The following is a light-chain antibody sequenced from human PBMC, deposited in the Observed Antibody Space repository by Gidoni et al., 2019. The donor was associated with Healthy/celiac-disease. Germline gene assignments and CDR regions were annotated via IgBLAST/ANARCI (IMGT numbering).Light chain of an antibody. J-gene: IGKJ1*01. V-gene: IGKV1-8*01. Sequence: IRMTQSPSSLSASTGDRVTITCRASQGISSYLAWYQQKPGKAPKLLIYAASTLQSGVPSRFSGSGSGTEFTLTISCLQSEDFATYYCQQYYSYPPWTFGQGTKVEIK. CDR2: AAS. CDR3: QQYYSYPPWT. CDR1: QGISSY.